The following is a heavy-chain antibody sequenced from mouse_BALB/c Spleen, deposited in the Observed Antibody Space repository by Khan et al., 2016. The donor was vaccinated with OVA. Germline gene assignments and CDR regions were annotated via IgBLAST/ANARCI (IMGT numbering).Heavy chain of an antibody. V-gene: IGHV1S137*01. Sequence: QVQLQQSGPEPVRPGASVKISCKGSGYTFADSGMHWVRQSHAKSLEWIGVISTYYGNIKYNQKFEGRATMTVDTSSRTAYMELARMTSEDSAVYCCIRDGISDVAYWGQGTLVTVSA. CDR2: ISTYYGNI. D-gene: IGHD2-3*01. CDR1: GYTFADSG. CDR3: IRDGISDVAY. J-gene: IGHJ3*01.